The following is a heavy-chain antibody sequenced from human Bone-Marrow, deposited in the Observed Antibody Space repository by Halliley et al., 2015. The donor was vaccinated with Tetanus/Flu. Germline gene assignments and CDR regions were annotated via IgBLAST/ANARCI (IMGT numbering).Heavy chain of an antibody. Sequence: MGIISPDDSDARYSPSFEGQVTISVDKSMNTSYLQWSALKASDTATYYCARPRGYGHGYHFDTWGQGTLVTVSS. D-gene: IGHD5-18*01. CDR3: ARPRGYGHGYHFDT. V-gene: IGHV5-51*01. CDR2: ISPDDSDA. J-gene: IGHJ4*02.